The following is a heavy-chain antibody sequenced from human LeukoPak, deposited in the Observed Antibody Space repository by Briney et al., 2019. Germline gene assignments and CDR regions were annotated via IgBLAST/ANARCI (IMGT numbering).Heavy chain of an antibody. Sequence: PGGSLRLSCAASGFTFSNHGMNWVRQAPGKGLEWLSGISPRGGGTYYADSVKGRFTISRDDSKNTPSLQMNSLRVEDTAVYYCARDLAWGAFDYWGQGTLVTVSS. CDR2: ISPRGGGT. CDR3: ARDLAWGAFDY. J-gene: IGHJ4*02. D-gene: IGHD7-27*01. CDR1: GFTFSNHG. V-gene: IGHV3-23*01.